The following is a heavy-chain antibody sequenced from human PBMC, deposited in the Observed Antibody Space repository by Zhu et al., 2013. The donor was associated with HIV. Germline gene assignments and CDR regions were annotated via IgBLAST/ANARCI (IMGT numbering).Heavy chain of an antibody. V-gene: IGHV1-69*06. CDR2: IIPIFGTA. D-gene: IGHD4-17*01. Sequence: QVQLVQSGAEVKKPGSSVKVSCKASGGTFSSYAISWVRQAPGQGLEWMGGIIPIFGTANYAQKFQGRVTITADKSTSTAYMELSSLRSEDTAVYYCARKRYGDDSYYYYGMDVVGTKGPRSPSPQ. J-gene: IGHJ6*01. CDR1: GGTFSSYA. CDR3: ARKRYGDDSYYYYGMDV.